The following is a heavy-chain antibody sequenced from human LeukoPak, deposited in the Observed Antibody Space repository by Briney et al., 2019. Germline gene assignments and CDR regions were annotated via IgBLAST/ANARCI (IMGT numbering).Heavy chain of an antibody. CDR2: VHLYGRT. J-gene: IGHJ4*02. CDR1: GGSVINTNW. V-gene: IGHV4-4*02. CDR3: AREGGFYRPLDY. Sequence: PSGTLSLTCGVSGGSVINTNWWTWVRQPPGKGLEWIGEVHLYGRTNYNPSLESRLTMSVDVSENQVSLKLTSVTAADTAVYYCAREGGFYRPLDYSGQGTRVTVSS. D-gene: IGHD3-3*01.